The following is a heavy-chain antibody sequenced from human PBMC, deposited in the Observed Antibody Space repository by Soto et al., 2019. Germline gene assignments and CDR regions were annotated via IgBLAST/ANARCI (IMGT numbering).Heavy chain of an antibody. J-gene: IGHJ5*02. CDR2: IYWNDDE. CDR1: GFSLSSSGES. CDR3: AHAIPETDCDSTSCLTYFCP. D-gene: IGHD2-2*01. V-gene: IGHV2-5*01. Sequence: SGPTLGNPTQTLTLTCTCSGFSLSSSGESVAWIRQSPGKAPEWLAVIYWNDDERYSPSLRNRLTITKDTSKNQVVLTMTNMDPVDTATYFCAHAIPETDCDSTSCLTYFCPWGQGTLVTVSS.